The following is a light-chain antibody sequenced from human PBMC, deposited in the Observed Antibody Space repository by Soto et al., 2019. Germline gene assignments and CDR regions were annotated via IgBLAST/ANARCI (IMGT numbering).Light chain of an antibody. CDR1: NLQTKN. J-gene: IGLJ2*01. CDR3: QVWDTNSGAV. CDR2: DDK. V-gene: IGLV3-21*02. Sequence: SYELTQPPSVSVAPGQTAIITCGGANLQTKNVHWYQQRPGQAPVLVIYDDKKRPSGIPERFSGSSSGNLATLTLIRVESRDEADYYCQVWDTNSGAVFGGGTKLTVL.